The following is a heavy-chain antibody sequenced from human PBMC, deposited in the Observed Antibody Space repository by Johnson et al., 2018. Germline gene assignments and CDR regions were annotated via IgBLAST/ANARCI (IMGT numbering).Heavy chain of an antibody. V-gene: IGHV4-59*01. CDR2: IYYSGST. D-gene: IGHD1-26*01. Sequence: VQLQESGPGLVKXSETLSLTCTVSGGSISSYYWSWIRQPPGKGLEWIGYIYYSGSTNYNPSLNSRFTISVDTSKNQFSLKLSSVTAADTAVYYCARGGGSYPYYYYYMDVWGKGTTVTVSS. J-gene: IGHJ6*03. CDR1: GGSISSYY. CDR3: ARGGGSYPYYYYYMDV.